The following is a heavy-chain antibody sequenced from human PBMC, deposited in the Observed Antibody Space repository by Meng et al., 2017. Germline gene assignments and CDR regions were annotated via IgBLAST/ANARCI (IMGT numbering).Heavy chain of an antibody. CDR3: ARRRGGSSDWFDP. V-gene: IGHV4-34*01. Sequence: QVQLQQWGAGLLKPSETLSLTCAVYGGPFSGYYWSWIRQPPGKGLEWIGEINHSGSTNYNPSLKSRVTISVDTSKNQFSLKLSSVTAADTAVYYCARRRGGSSDWFDPWGQGTLVTVSS. J-gene: IGHJ5*02. CDR2: INHSGST. CDR1: GGPFSGYY. D-gene: IGHD6-6*01.